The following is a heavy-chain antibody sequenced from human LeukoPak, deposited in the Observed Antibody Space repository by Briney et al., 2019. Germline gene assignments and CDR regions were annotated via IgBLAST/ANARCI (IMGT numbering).Heavy chain of an antibody. CDR2: IRYDGSNK. CDR3: AKEGGSSHLWFGELFQVTYYYYMDV. V-gene: IGHV3-30*02. D-gene: IGHD3-10*01. Sequence: GGSLRLSCAASGFTFRSYGMHWVRQAPGKGLEWVAFIRYDGSNKYCTDSVKGRFTISRDNSKNTLYLQMNSLRAEDTAVYYCAKEGGSSHLWFGELFQVTYYYYMDVWGKGTTVTVSS. CDR1: GFTFRSYG. J-gene: IGHJ6*03.